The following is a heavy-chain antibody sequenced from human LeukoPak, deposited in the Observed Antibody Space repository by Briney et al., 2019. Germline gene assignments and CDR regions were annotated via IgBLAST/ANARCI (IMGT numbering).Heavy chain of an antibody. CDR3: ARDRSTSSPRAFDI. Sequence: KPSETLSLTCTVSGGSISSYYWSWIRQPPGKRLEWIGSIYYSGSTNYDPSLKSRVTISVDTSKNQFSLKLSSVTAADTAVYYCARDRSTSSPRAFDIWGQGTMVTVSS. V-gene: IGHV4-59*12. CDR2: IYYSGST. J-gene: IGHJ3*02. CDR1: GGSISSYY. D-gene: IGHD2-2*01.